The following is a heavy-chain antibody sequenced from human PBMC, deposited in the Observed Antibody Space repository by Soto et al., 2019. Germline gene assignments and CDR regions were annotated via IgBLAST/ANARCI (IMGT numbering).Heavy chain of an antibody. CDR1: GGSVSSGSYY. CDR3: ARDRITMNYGMDV. D-gene: IGHD3-22*01. V-gene: IGHV4-61*01. J-gene: IGHJ6*02. CDR2: IYYSGST. Sequence: SETLSLTCTVSGGSVSSGSYYWSWIRQPPGNGLEWIGYIYYSGSTNYNPSLKSRVTISVDTSKNQFSLKLSSVTAADTAVYYCARDRITMNYGMDVWGQGTTVTVSS.